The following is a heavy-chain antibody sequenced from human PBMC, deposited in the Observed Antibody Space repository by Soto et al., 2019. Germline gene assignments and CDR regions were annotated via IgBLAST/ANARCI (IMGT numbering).Heavy chain of an antibody. CDR3: AREQWLAPHLDY. Sequence: QVQLVQSGAEVTKPGASVKVSYKASGYMFSAFYIHWVRQAPGQGLEWMGWVNPNNGGTHSAEKFQGRVTMTRDTTISTAYLELTNLRSDDSATYYCAREQWLAPHLDYWGQGALVSVSS. CDR1: GYMFSAFY. V-gene: IGHV1-2*02. CDR2: VNPNNGGT. J-gene: IGHJ4*02. D-gene: IGHD6-19*01.